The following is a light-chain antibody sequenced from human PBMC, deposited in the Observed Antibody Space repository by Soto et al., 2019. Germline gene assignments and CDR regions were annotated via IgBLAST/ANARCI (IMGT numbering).Light chain of an antibody. J-gene: IGKJ2*01. Sequence: EIVLTQSPGTLSLSPGESATLSCRASQSVSSSYLAWYQQKPGQAPRLLIYGASSRATGIPDRFSGSGSGTAFTLTISRLEPQDFAVDYCQKYGTFGHWTKLEIK. V-gene: IGKV3-20*01. CDR2: GAS. CDR1: QSVSSSY. CDR3: QKYGT.